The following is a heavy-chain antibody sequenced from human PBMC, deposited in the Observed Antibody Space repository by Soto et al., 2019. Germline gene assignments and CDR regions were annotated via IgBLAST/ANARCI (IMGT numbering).Heavy chain of an antibody. D-gene: IGHD3-10*01. CDR1: GFTVSCNY. V-gene: IGHV3-53*01. CDR2: IYRGGDT. Sequence: EVQLVESGGGLIQPGGSLRLSCAVSGFTVSCNYMKWVRQAPGKGLEWVSVIYRGGDTFYADSVKGRFTISRDNSKNTLYLQMNSLRAEDTAVYYCARGMYGSGSYYIGDAFDMWGQGTMVTVSS. J-gene: IGHJ3*02. CDR3: ARGMYGSGSYYIGDAFDM.